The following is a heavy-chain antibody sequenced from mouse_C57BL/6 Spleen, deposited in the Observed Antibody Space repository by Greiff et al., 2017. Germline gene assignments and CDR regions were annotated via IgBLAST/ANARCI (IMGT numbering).Heavy chain of an antibody. CDR2: INPNNGGT. CDR3: ARKATVVPYYARDY. D-gene: IGHD1-1*01. J-gene: IGHJ4*01. CDR1: GYTFTDYN. Sequence: VQLQQSGPELVKPGASVKMSCKASGYTFTDYNMHWVKQSHGKSLEWIGYINPNNGGTSYNQKFKGKATLTVNKSSSTAYMELRSLTSEDSAVYYCARKATVVPYYARDYWGQGTSGTVSS. V-gene: IGHV1-22*01.